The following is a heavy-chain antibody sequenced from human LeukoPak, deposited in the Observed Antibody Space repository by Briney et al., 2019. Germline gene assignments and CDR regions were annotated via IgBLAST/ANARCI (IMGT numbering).Heavy chain of an antibody. D-gene: IGHD3-22*01. CDR1: GYTLTELS. V-gene: IGHV1-24*01. CDR3: ATVVYYYDSSGYYYGRVPPVYYFDY. J-gene: IGHJ4*02. CDR2: FDPEDGET. Sequence: ASVKVSCKVSGYTLTELSMHWVRQAPGKGLEWMGGFDPEDGETIYAQKFQGRVTVTEDTSTDTAYMELSSLRSEDTAVYYCATVVYYYDSSGYYYGRVPPVYYFDYWGQGTLVTVSS.